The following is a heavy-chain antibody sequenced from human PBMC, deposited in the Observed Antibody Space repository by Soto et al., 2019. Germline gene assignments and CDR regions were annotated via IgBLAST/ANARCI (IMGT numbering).Heavy chain of an antibody. CDR1: GGSISSSSYY. CDR3: ARLGRQSSSWDYYYYYGMDV. CDR2: IYYSGST. D-gene: IGHD6-13*01. V-gene: IGHV4-39*01. Sequence: PSETLSLTCTVSGGSISSSSYYWGWIRQPPGKGLEWIGSIYYSGSTYYNPSLKSRVTISVDTSKNQFSLKLSSVTAADTAVYYCARLGRQSSSWDYYYYYGMDVWGQGTTVTVSS. J-gene: IGHJ6*02.